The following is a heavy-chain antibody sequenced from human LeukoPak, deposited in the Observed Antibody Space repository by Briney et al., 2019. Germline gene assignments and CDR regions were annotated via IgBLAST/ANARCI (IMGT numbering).Heavy chain of an antibody. J-gene: IGHJ4*02. CDR3: ANRYYDILTGYYSPIDY. CDR1: GFTSSSYG. Sequence: PGGSLRLSCAASGFTSSSYGMHWVRQAPGKGLEWVAVISYDGSNKYYADSVKGRFTISRDNSKNTLYLQMNSLRAEDTAVYYCANRYYDILTGYYSPIDYWGQGTLVTVSS. D-gene: IGHD3-9*01. CDR2: ISYDGSNK. V-gene: IGHV3-30*18.